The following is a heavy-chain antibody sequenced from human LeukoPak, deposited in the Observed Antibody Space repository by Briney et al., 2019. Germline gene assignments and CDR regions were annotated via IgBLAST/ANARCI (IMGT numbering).Heavy chain of an antibody. D-gene: IGHD4-17*01. CDR3: ASGSSYGDYVGNYFDY. Sequence: GESLKICCKGSGYSFTSYWIGWVRQMPGKGLEWMGIIYPGDSDTRYSPSFQGQVTISADKSISTAYLQWSSLKASDTAMYYCASGSSYGDYVGNYFDYWGQGTLVTVSS. CDR2: IYPGDSDT. V-gene: IGHV5-51*01. CDR1: GYSFTSYW. J-gene: IGHJ4*02.